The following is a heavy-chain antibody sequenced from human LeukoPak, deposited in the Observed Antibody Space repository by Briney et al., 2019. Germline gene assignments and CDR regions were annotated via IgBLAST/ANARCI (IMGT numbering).Heavy chain of an antibody. J-gene: IGHJ5*02. V-gene: IGHV4-34*01. CDR2: XXXXXST. CDR1: GGSFSGYY. CDR3: ARDAEDDFWSGYYLMGFDP. D-gene: IGHD3-3*01. Sequence: SETLSLTCAVYGGSFSGYYWSWIRQPPGKGXXXXXXXXXXXSTNYNPSLKSRVTISVDTSKNQFSLKLSSVTAADTAVYYCARDAEDDFWSGYYLMGFDPWGQGTLVTVSS.